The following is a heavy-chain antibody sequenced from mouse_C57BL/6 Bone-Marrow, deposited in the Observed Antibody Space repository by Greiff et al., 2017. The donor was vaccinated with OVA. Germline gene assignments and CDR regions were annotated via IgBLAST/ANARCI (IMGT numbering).Heavy chain of an antibody. D-gene: IGHD1-1*01. V-gene: IGHV1-64*01. CDR3: ARIPPDYYGSSYWYFDV. CDR2: FNPNSGST. J-gene: IGHJ1*03. CDR1: GYTFPGYW. Sequence: QVLLQQPGAELLNPGASVKLSCKASGYTFPGYWRHWLKRRPGQGLEWIGMFNPNSGSTTSIEKFKNKATLPVTKSSGTAYMQLSSLTSEDAAVYYCARIPPDYYGSSYWYFDVWGTGTTVTVSS.